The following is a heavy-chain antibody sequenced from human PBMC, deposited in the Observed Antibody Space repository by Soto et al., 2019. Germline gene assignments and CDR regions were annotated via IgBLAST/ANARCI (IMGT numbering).Heavy chain of an antibody. J-gene: IGHJ5*02. D-gene: IGHD3-16*01. V-gene: IGHV1-46*01. CDR2: IKPSGGNT. CDR1: GYTFTSYY. Sequence: ASVKVSCKASGYTFTSYYIHWVRQAPGQGLEWMGIIKPSGGNTVYAQKFQGRVTLTRDTSTSTAYVELSTLRSDDAAVYFCAIDYYDSESVDLWGQGTLVTVSS. CDR3: AIDYYDSESVDL.